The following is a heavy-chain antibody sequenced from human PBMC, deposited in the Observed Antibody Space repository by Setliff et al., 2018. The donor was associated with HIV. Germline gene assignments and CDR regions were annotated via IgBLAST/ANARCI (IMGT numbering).Heavy chain of an antibody. CDR3: ARGLWFGGSYWFDP. CDR1: GDSINRGSYY. Sequence: SETLSLTCTVSGDSINRGSYYWTWIRQPAGKGLEWIGHIYSSGTTNHNPSLKNRVTISVDTSTNQFSLKLRSVTAADTAVYYCARGLWFGGSYWFDPWGQGTLVTVSS. J-gene: IGHJ5*02. V-gene: IGHV4-61*09. D-gene: IGHD3-10*01. CDR2: IYSSGTT.